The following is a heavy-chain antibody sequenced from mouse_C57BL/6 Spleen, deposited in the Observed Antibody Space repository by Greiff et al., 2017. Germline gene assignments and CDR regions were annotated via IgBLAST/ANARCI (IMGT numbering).Heavy chain of an antibody. Sequence: QVQLQQSGPELVKPGASVKISCTASGYAFSSSWMNWVQQRPGKGLEWIGRIYPGDGDTNYNGKFKGKATLTADKSSSTAYMQLSSLTSEDSASYFCGRGYIDVWGTGTTVTVSS. V-gene: IGHV1-82*01. CDR3: GRGYIDV. CDR2: IYPGDGDT. CDR1: GYAFSSSW. J-gene: IGHJ1*03.